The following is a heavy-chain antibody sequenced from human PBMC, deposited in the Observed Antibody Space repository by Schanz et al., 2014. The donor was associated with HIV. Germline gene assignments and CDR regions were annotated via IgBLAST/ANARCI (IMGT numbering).Heavy chain of an antibody. D-gene: IGHD6-19*01. CDR3: AKGLRQWLVLGVSDY. J-gene: IGHJ4*02. CDR1: GFAFSSYA. CDR2: ISDSGGNT. Sequence: EVQLLESGGGLVQPGGSLRLSCAGSGFAFSSYAMTWVRQAPGKGLEWVSTISDSGGNTYYADSVKGRFTISRDNSKNTVYLQMNSLRAEDTAVYYCAKGLRQWLVLGVSDYWGQGTLVTVAS. V-gene: IGHV3-23*01.